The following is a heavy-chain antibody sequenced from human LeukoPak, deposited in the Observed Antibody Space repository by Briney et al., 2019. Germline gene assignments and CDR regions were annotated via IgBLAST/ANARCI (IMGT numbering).Heavy chain of an antibody. CDR3: ARGGYGQQLGLDWFDP. CDR1: GGSISSYY. CDR2: IYYTGST. V-gene: IGHV4-59*01. J-gene: IGHJ5*02. D-gene: IGHD6-13*01. Sequence: SETLSLTCTVSGGSISSYYWSWIRQSPGKGLEWIGYIYYTGSTNYNPSLKSRVTISVDTSKNQFSLKLSSVTAADTAVYYCARGGYGQQLGLDWFDPWGQGTLVTVSS.